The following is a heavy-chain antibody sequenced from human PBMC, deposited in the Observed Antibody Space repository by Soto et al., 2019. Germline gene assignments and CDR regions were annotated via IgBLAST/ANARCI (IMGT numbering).Heavy chain of an antibody. D-gene: IGHD3-9*01. Sequence: GGSLRLSCAASGFTFSNAWMNWVRQAPGKGLEWVGRIKSKTDGGTTDYAAPVKGRFTISRDDSKNTLYLQMNSMKTEDTAVYYCTTDDPFDWLLEGYYWGQGTLVTVSS. CDR1: GFTFSNAW. CDR2: IKSKTDGGTT. J-gene: IGHJ4*02. CDR3: TTDDPFDWLLEGYY. V-gene: IGHV3-15*07.